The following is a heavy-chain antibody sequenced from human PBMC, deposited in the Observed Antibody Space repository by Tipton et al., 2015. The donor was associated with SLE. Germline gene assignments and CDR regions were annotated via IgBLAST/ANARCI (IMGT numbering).Heavy chain of an antibody. CDR2: INHGGST. J-gene: IGHJ3*02. CDR3: AQVHLWLSYRYASDI. CDR1: GGSLGVYY. D-gene: IGHD3-16*02. V-gene: IGHV4-34*01. Sequence: TLSLTCSIYGGSLGVYYWSWIRQPPGKGLEWIGEINHGGSTNYNPSLKSRVTISVDTSKNQFSLKLSPVTAADTAVYYCAQVHLWLSYRYASDIWCQATMVTLSS.